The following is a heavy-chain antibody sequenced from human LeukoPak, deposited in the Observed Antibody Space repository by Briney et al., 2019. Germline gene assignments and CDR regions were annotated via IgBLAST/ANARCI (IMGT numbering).Heavy chain of an antibody. CDR3: ARDISSD. CDR2: ISYDGSNK. Sequence: PGRSLRLSCADSGFTFSSYAMHWVRQAPGKGLEWVAVISYDGSNKYYADSVKGRFTISRDNSKNTLYLQMNSLRAEDTAVYYCARDISSDWGQGTLVTVSS. D-gene: IGHD3-3*02. V-gene: IGHV3-30*04. J-gene: IGHJ4*02. CDR1: GFTFSSYA.